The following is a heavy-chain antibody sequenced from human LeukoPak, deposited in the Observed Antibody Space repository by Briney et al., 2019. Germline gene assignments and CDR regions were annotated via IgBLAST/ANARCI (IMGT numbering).Heavy chain of an antibody. CDR1: GYTFTSYY. CDR2: INPSGGST. V-gene: IGHV1-46*01. Sequence: ASVKVSCKASGYTFTSYYMHWVRQAPGQGLEWMGIINPSGGSTSYAQKCQGRVTMTRDTSTSTVYMELSSLRSEDTAVYYCAREYSSGWSLGYWGQGTLVTVSS. CDR3: AREYSSGWSLGY. D-gene: IGHD6-19*01. J-gene: IGHJ4*02.